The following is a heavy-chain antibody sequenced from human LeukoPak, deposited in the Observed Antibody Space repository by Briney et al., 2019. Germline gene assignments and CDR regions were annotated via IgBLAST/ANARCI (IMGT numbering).Heavy chain of an antibody. J-gene: IGHJ1*01. Sequence: GGSLRLSCAASGFTFSSYAMTWVRQAPGKGLGCVSAIGGSGDSTYYADSVKGRFTISRDNSKNTLYLQMNSLRAEDTAVYYCARDRTGYYIFAEYFQHWGQGTLVTVSS. CDR3: ARDRTGYYIFAEYFQH. V-gene: IGHV3-23*01. CDR1: GFTFSSYA. CDR2: IGGSGDST. D-gene: IGHD3/OR15-3a*01.